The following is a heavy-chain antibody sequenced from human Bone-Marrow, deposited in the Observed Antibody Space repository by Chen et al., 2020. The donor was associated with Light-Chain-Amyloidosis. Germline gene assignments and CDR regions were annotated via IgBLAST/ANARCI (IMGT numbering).Heavy chain of an antibody. D-gene: IGHD2-8*01. Sequence: QLHVVQSGPEVKKPGASVNVSCKTSGYRFSGYALHWVRQAPGQSPEWIGWINVGKGNTKYSRRLQDRVTITRDTVATTAYMELNSLESEDTAVYYCAAAINGEYFEFWGPGTLVTVSS. CDR3: AAAINGEYFEF. CDR1: GYRFSGYA. V-gene: IGHV1-3*01. J-gene: IGHJ4*02. CDR2: INVGKGNT.